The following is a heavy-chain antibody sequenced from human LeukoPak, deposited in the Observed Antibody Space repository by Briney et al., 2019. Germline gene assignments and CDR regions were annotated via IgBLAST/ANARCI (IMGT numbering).Heavy chain of an antibody. CDR2: IIPIFGTA. Sequence: ASVKVSCKASGGTFSSYAISWVRQAPGQGLEWMGGIIPIFGTANYAQKFQGRVTITADKSTSTAYMELSSLRSEDTAVYYCARVGYYYDSSGYYSSAFDIWGQGTMVTVSS. J-gene: IGHJ3*02. D-gene: IGHD3-22*01. V-gene: IGHV1-69*06. CDR3: ARVGYYYDSSGYYSSAFDI. CDR1: GGTFSSYA.